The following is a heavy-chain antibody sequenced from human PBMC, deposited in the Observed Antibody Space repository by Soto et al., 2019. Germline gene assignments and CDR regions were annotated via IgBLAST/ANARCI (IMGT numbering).Heavy chain of an antibody. J-gene: IGHJ4*02. V-gene: IGHV1-46*01. Sequence: AAVTVTCTAPGYTFTSYEMQWVQQAPRQGLEWMGIINPSGGSTSYAQKFQGRVTMTRDTSTSTVYMELSSLRSEDTAVYYCARDSAFDSSGYYSDYWGQGTLVTVSS. D-gene: IGHD3-22*01. CDR1: GYTFTSYE. CDR2: INPSGGST. CDR3: ARDSAFDSSGYYSDY.